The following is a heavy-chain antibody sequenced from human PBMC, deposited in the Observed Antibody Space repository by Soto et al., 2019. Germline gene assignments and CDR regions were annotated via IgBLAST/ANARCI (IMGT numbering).Heavy chain of an antibody. CDR3: ARPYCSGGSCYHYYFDY. J-gene: IGHJ4*02. CDR2: ISYDGSNK. Sequence: HPVGSLRLSCAASGFTFSSYGMHWVRQAPGKGLEWVAVISYDGSNKYYADSVKGRFTISRDNSKNTLYLQMNSLRAEDTAVYYCARPYCSGGSCYHYYFDYWGQGTLVTVSS. D-gene: IGHD2-15*01. V-gene: IGHV3-30*03. CDR1: GFTFSSYG.